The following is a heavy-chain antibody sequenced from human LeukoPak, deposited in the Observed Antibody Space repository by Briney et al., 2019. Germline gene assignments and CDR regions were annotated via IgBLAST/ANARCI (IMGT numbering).Heavy chain of an antibody. D-gene: IGHD3-22*01. CDR3: AKDLGYYDSYFDY. V-gene: IGHV3-30*18. J-gene: IGHJ4*02. Sequence: GRSLRLSCAASGFTFSSYGMHWVRQAPGKGLEWVAAISYDGSNKYYADSVKGRFTISRDNSKNTLYLQMNSLRAEDTAVYYCAKDLGYYDSYFDYWGQGTLVTVSS. CDR2: ISYDGSNK. CDR1: GFTFSSYG.